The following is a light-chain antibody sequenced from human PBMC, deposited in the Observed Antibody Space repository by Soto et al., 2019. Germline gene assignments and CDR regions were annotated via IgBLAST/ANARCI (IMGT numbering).Light chain of an antibody. Sequence: ELGLTQDRATLAVSEGEIAPLSRRDSQSVSSYLAWYQQKPGQAPRLLIYDASNRATGIPARFCGSGSGTDFTLTISSLEPEDFAVYYCQQRSNSSISFGQGTRVEIK. V-gene: IGKV3-11*01. CDR2: DAS. CDR3: QQRSNSSIS. CDR1: QSVSSY. J-gene: IGKJ5*01.